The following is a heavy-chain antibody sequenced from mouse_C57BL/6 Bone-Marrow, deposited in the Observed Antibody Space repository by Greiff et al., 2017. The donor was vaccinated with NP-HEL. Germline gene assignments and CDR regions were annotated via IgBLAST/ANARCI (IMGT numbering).Heavy chain of an antibody. D-gene: IGHD2-3*01. V-gene: IGHV1-19*01. CDR3: ARDWDDGPGVFDY. CDR2: INPYNGGT. Sequence: VQLQQSGPVLVKPGASVKMSCKASGYTFTDYYMNWVKQSHGKSLEWIGVINPYNGGTSYNQKFKGKATLTVDKSSSTAYMELNSLTSEDSAVYYCARDWDDGPGVFDYWGQGTTLTVSS. CDR1: GYTFTDYY. J-gene: IGHJ2*01.